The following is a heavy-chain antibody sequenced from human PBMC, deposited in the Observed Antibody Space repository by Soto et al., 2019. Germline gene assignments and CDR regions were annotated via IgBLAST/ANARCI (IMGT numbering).Heavy chain of an antibody. J-gene: IGHJ5*02. CDR1: RGSIGAVGSS. CDR3: ARAHFYSGSGNFNNLMCEP. CDR2: IYHSGTT. D-gene: IGHD3-3*02. Sequence: SETLSLTCTVSRGSIGAVGSSWSWIRQPPGGGLEWIGYIYHSGTTLFNPSLKARLTMSLDWSNNQFSLILNSVTAADTAVYYCARAHFYSGSGNFNNLMCEPWGQGTQVAVSS. V-gene: IGHV4-30-2*01.